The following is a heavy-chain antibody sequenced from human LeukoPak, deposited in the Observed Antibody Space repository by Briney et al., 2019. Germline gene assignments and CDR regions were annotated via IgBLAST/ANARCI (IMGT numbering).Heavy chain of an antibody. J-gene: IGHJ6*02. V-gene: IGHV5-51*01. CDR1: GYSFTSYW. D-gene: IGHD2-15*01. CDR3: ARHGISQSKGMDV. Sequence: GESLKISCKGSGYSFTSYWIGWVRQMPGKGLEWMGIIYPDDPDTRYSPSFEGQVTISVDKSISTAYLQWSSLKASDSAMYYCARHGISQSKGMDVWGQGTTVTVSS. CDR2: IYPDDPDT.